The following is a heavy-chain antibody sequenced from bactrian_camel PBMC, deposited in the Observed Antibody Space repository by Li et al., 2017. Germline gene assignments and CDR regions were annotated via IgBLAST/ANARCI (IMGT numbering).Heavy chain of an antibody. CDR1: GIILSSAFC. J-gene: IGHJ4*01. CDR2: IATGSGNT. Sequence: LVESGGGSVEVGGALRLSCAGSGIILSSAFCVGWFRQAPGKEREGVARIATGSGNTYYADSVKGRFTISQDNAKNTVYLHMNSLKSEDTAVYSCAPHGRSYVDYNCRAGLGQGTQVTVS. D-gene: IGHD4*01. V-gene: IGHV3S1*01.